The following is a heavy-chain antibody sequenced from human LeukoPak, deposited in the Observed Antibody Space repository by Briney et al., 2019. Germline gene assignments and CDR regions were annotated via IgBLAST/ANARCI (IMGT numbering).Heavy chain of an antibody. Sequence: ASVKVSCTASGYTFANFGISWVRQAPGQGLEWMGWISGYSGNTKYEQKFQGRVTMTTDISTSTAYMEVRSLRSDDTAVYYCARDAAIVVVPNWFDPWGQGTLVTVSS. D-gene: IGHD3-22*01. CDR1: GYTFANFG. CDR3: ARDAAIVVVPNWFDP. V-gene: IGHV1-18*01. CDR2: ISGYSGNT. J-gene: IGHJ5*02.